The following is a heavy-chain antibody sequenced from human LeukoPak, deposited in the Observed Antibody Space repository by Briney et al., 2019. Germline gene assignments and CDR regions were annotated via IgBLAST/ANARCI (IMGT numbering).Heavy chain of an antibody. J-gene: IGHJ4*02. CDR3: AKGPITMVYGY. Sequence: GGSLRLSCAASGFTFSSYWMHWVRQAPGKGLEWVSVIYSGGSTYYADSVKGRFTISRDNSKNTLYLQMNSLRAEDTAVYYCAKGPITMVYGYWGQGTLVTVSS. CDR1: GFTFSSYW. V-gene: IGHV3-66*01. CDR2: IYSGGST. D-gene: IGHD3-10*01.